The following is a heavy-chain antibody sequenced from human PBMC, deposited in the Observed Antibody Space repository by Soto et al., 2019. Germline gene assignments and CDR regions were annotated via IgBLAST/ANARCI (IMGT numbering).Heavy chain of an antibody. J-gene: IGHJ4*02. V-gene: IGHV3-33*01. Sequence: QVQLVESGGGVVQPGRSLRLSCAASGFTFSSYGMHWVRQAPGKGLEWVAVIWYDGSNKYYADSVKGRFTISRDNSKNTLYLQMNSLRAEDTAVYYGARDYRVIAAAGELDYWGQGTLVTVSS. CDR1: GFTFSSYG. CDR2: IWYDGSNK. D-gene: IGHD6-13*01. CDR3: ARDYRVIAAAGELDY.